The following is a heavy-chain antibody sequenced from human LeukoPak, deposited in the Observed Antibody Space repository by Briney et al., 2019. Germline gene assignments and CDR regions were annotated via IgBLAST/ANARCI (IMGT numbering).Heavy chain of an antibody. Sequence: SETLSLTCAVYGGSFSGYYWSWIRQPPGKGLEWIGEIKHSGSTNYNPSLKSRVTISVDTSKNQFSLKLSSVTAADTAVYYCARLPFYGSGSYYPYGMDVWGKGTTVTVSS. CDR3: ARLPFYGSGSYYPYGMDV. CDR2: IKHSGST. V-gene: IGHV4-34*01. D-gene: IGHD3-10*01. J-gene: IGHJ6*04. CDR1: GGSFSGYY.